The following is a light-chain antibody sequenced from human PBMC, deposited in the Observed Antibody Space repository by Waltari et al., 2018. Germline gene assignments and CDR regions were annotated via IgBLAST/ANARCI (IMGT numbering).Light chain of an antibody. V-gene: IGKV3-20*01. CDR1: QTVTYNF. CDR3: QQYDGLVLT. J-gene: IGKJ4*01. CDR2: GAS. Sequence: EIVLTQSPGTLSLSTGERATLSCRASQTVTYNFLNWYQQKPGQAPRLLIHGASSRATGIPDRFSGSGSGTDFTLTISRLEPDDFAVYYCQQYDGLVLTFGGGTKVEI.